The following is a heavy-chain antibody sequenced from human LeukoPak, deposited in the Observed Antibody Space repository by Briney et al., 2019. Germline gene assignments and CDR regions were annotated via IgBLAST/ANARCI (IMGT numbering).Heavy chain of an antibody. D-gene: IGHD1-26*01. CDR3: ARETRELLFDP. V-gene: IGHV1-46*01. J-gene: IGHJ5*02. CDR2: INPSGGST. CDR1: GYTFTSYD. Sequence: ASVKVSCKASGYTFTSYDINWVRQAPGQGLEWMGIINPSGGSTSYAQKFQGRVTMTRDMSTSTVYMELSSLRSEDTAVYYCARETRELLFDPWGQGTLVTVSS.